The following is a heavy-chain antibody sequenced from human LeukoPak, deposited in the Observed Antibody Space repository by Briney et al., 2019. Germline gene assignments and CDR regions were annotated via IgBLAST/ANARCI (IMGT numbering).Heavy chain of an antibody. V-gene: IGHV4-31*03. D-gene: IGHD3-22*01. J-gene: IGHJ4*02. CDR2: IYKSGST. CDR3: ARGGFWNYYDSSGHRFDY. Sequence: SSETLSLTCTVPGGSISSGDYYWSWIRQHPGKGLEWIGYIYKSGSTYYNPSLKSRLTISLDTSKNQFSLKLSSVTAADTAVYYCARGGFWNYYDSSGHRFDYWGQGTLVTVSS. CDR1: GGSISSGDYY.